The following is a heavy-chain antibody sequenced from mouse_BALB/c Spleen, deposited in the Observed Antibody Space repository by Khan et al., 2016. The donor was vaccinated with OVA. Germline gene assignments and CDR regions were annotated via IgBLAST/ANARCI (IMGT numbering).Heavy chain of an antibody. CDR1: GYTFTSNT. Sequence: QVQLQQSGAEPARPGASVKMSCTASGYTFTSNTMHWVKQRPGQGLEWIGYINPRSGYTNYNQKFNDKATLTADKSSSTAYMQLSSLTSEDSAVYYYARRTTAHAMDYWGQGTSVTVSS. CDR3: ARRTTAHAMDY. V-gene: IGHV1-4*01. J-gene: IGHJ4*01. CDR2: INPRSGYT. D-gene: IGHD1-2*01.